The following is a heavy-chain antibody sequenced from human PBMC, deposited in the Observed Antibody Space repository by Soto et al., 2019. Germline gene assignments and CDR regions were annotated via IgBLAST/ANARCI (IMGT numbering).Heavy chain of an antibody. CDR2: VYSTGVT. V-gene: IGHV4-59*08. J-gene: IGHJ4*02. Sequence: QVVLHESGPGLVRPSETLSLTCNVSGGSIISSFWSWIRQPPGRGLEWLGYVYSTGVTKYNPSLKSRLAISLGTAEAHFSLTLSSVTAPATAVYFCARQNDLRFDKWGQGILVTVS. CDR3: ARQNDLRFDK. CDR1: GGSIISSF.